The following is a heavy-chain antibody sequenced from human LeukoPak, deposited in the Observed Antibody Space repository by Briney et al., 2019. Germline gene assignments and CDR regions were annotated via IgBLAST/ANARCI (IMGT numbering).Heavy chain of an antibody. CDR2: ISGSGGST. CDR3: AKVSRGFCSSTSCYDYFDY. D-gene: IGHD2-2*01. Sequence: GGSLGLSCAASGFTFSSYAMSWVRQAPGKGLEWVSAISGSGGSTYYADSVKGRFTISRDNSKNTLYLQMNSLRAEDTAVYYCAKVSRGFCSSTSCYDYFDYWGQGTLVTVSS. CDR1: GFTFSSYA. V-gene: IGHV3-23*01. J-gene: IGHJ4*02.